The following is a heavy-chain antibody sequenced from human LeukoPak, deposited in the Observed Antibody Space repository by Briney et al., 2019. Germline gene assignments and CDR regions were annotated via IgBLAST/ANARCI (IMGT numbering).Heavy chain of an antibody. CDR3: ARDGSFWSGFHAFDL. Sequence: GGSLRLSCAASGFTFSSYWMHWVRQAPGKGLVWVSRISTDGSTTTYVDSVKGRFTISRDNAKKSLYLEMSSLRAEDTAVYYCARDGSFWSGFHAFDLWGQGTVVTVSS. CDR1: GFTFSSYW. D-gene: IGHD3-3*01. J-gene: IGHJ3*01. V-gene: IGHV3-74*01. CDR2: ISTDGSTT.